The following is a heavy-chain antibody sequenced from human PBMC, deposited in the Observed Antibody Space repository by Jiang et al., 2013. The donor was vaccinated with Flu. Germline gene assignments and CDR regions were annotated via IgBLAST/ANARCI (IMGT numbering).Heavy chain of an antibody. CDR3: ARRGGITGTKGAFDI. V-gene: IGHV1-18*01. CDR2: ISAYNGNT. D-gene: IGHD1-20*01. Sequence: LEWMGWISAYNGNTNYAQKLQGRVTMTTDTSTSTAYMELRSLRSDDTAVYYCARRGGITGTKGAFDIWGQGTMVTVSS. J-gene: IGHJ3*02.